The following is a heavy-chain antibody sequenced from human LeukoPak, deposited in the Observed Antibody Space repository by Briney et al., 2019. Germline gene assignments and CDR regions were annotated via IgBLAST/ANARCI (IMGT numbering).Heavy chain of an antibody. CDR3: ARQLDYYGSGSSFDY. D-gene: IGHD3-10*01. V-gene: IGHV4-59*08. Sequence: SETLSLTCTVSGGSISSYYWSWIRQPPGKGLVWIGYIYYSGSTNYSPSLKSRVTISVDTSKNQFSLKLSSVTAADTAVYYCARQLDYYGSGSSFDYWGQGTLVTVSS. CDR1: GGSISSYY. J-gene: IGHJ4*02. CDR2: IYYSGST.